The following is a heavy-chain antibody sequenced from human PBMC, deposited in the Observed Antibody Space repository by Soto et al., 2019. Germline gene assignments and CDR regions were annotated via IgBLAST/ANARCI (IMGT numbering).Heavy chain of an antibody. D-gene: IGHD6-25*01. V-gene: IGHV4-39*01. Sequence: PETLSLTCTVSGGSISSSSYYWGWIRQPPGKGLEWIGSIYYSGSTYYNPSLKSRVTISVDTSKNQFSLKLSSVTAADTAVYYCARQGRRSSDFDYWGQGTLVTVSS. J-gene: IGHJ4*02. CDR1: GGSISSSSYY. CDR2: IYYSGST. CDR3: ARQGRRSSDFDY.